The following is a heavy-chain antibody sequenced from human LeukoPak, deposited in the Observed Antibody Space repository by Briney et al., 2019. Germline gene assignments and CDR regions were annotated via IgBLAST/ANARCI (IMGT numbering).Heavy chain of an antibody. J-gene: IGHJ3*02. V-gene: IGHV5-51*01. D-gene: IGHD6-19*01. Sequence: GESLKISCEGSGNTFSNYWIAWVRQMPGKGLEWMGIIYPGDSDTRYSPSFQGQVTISADKSISTAYLQWSSLKASDTAMYYCARPGVGSSGWYDAFDIWGQGTMVTVSS. CDR1: GNTFSNYW. CDR3: ARPGVGSSGWYDAFDI. CDR2: IYPGDSDT.